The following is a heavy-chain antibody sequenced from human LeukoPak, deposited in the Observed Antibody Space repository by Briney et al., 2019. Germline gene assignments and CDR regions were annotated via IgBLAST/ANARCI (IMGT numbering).Heavy chain of an antibody. CDR2: INWDSGTV. D-gene: IGHD2/OR15-2a*01. CDR1: GFTFDDSV. CDR3: AKGNIGWPYYFDS. Sequence: GGSLRLSCAASGFTFDDSVMHWVRQAPGKGLEWVSRINWDSGTVDYAHSVKGRFTISRDNAKNSLYLQMNSLKTEDTALYYCAKGNIGWPYYFDSWGQGTLVTVSS. V-gene: IGHV3-9*01. J-gene: IGHJ4*02.